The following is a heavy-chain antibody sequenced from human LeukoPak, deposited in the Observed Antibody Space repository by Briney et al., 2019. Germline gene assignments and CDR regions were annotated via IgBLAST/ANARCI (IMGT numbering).Heavy chain of an antibody. CDR3: ARSGVTMIGEYDY. J-gene: IGHJ4*02. CDR1: GFGISTYS. D-gene: IGHD3-10*02. Sequence: GGSLRLSCSAAGFGISTYSMNWVRQAPGKGLEWVSVIYSGGSTYYADSVKGRFTISRDNSKNTLYLQMNSLRAEDTAVYYCARSGVTMIGEYDYWGQGTLVTVSS. V-gene: IGHV3-66*01. CDR2: IYSGGST.